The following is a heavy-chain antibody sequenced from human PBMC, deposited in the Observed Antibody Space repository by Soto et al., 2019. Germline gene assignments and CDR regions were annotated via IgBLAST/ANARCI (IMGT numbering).Heavy chain of an antibody. J-gene: IGHJ6*02. CDR3: AIEAGWFREFNYYYNGMDV. CDR1: GDSISSGNYY. Sequence: QVQLQESGPGLVKPSQTLSLTCSVSGDSISSGNYYWTWIRQPPGKGLEWIGYIFYSGTTYYNPSLVSRLTITIDTSKNHYSPNLSSVTAADTAVYYCAIEAGWFREFNYYYNGMDVWGQGTTVTVSS. V-gene: IGHV4-30-4*01. CDR2: IFYSGTT. D-gene: IGHD3-10*01.